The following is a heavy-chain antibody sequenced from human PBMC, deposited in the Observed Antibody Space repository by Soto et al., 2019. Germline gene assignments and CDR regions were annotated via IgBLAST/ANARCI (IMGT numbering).Heavy chain of an antibody. CDR1: GYTFTSYA. CDR3: AREDIVVVPAAGEHYYYYYMDV. J-gene: IGHJ6*03. CDR2: INAGNGNT. V-gene: IGHV1-3*01. D-gene: IGHD2-2*01. Sequence: ASVKVSCKASGYTFTSYAMHWVRQAPGQRLEWMGWINAGNGNTKYSQKFQGRVTITRDTSASTAYMELSSLRSEDTAVYYCAREDIVVVPAAGEHYYYYYMDVWGKGTTVTVSS.